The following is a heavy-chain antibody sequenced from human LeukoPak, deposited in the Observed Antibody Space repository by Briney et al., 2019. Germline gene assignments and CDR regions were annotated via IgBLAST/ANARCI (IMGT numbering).Heavy chain of an antibody. J-gene: IGHJ4*02. Sequence: ASVKVSCKASGYTFTGYYIHWVRPAPGQGLAWMGWINPNSGGKIYSQKFQGRVTMTRDSSTSTAYIELSRLRSDDTAVYYCASTGYSGYDFDYWGQGTLVSVSS. CDR2: INPNSGGK. CDR3: ASTGYSGYDFDY. CDR1: GYTFTGYY. V-gene: IGHV1-2*02. D-gene: IGHD5-12*01.